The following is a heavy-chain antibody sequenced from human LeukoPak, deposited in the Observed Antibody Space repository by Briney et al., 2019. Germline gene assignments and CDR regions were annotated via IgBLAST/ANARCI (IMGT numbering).Heavy chain of an antibody. J-gene: IGHJ5*02. CDR3: ARVLVSGMLTRDWFDP. CDR1: GGSISSSNYY. V-gene: IGHV4-39*07. D-gene: IGHD7-27*01. CDR2: IYYSGST. Sequence: PSETLSLTCSVSGGSISSSNYYWGWIRQPPGTGPEWIGTIYYSGSTYHNPSLKSRVTISVDTSKNQFSLKLSSVTAADTAVYYCARVLVSGMLTRDWFDPWGQGTLVTVSS.